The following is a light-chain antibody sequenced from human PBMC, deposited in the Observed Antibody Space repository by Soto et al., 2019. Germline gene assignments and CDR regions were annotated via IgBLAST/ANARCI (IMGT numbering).Light chain of an antibody. CDR1: QGVSKW. V-gene: IGKV1-12*01. CDR3: QQANSFPLT. J-gene: IGKJ5*01. CDR2: GAS. Sequence: DIQLTQSPSSLSASVGDRVTITCRASQGVSKWLAWYQQKPGKAPILLIHGASNLQTGVPSSFSGSGSGTDFVLTITSLQPEDIAIYFCQQANSFPLTFGQGTRLDIK.